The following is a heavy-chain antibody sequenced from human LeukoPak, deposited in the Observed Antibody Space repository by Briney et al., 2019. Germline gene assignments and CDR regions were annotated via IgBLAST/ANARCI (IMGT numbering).Heavy chain of an antibody. CDR1: GFNFSSYA. D-gene: IGHD2-15*01. V-gene: IGHV3-30*04. CDR2: MSSDGTNK. J-gene: IGHJ4*02. Sequence: GTSLRLSCAASGFNFSSYAMHWVRQAPGEGLEWVALMSSDGTNKYYADSVKGRFTISRDSSKDTLYLQMSSLRPEDTALYYCAKDHSGSGRAFESWGQGTLVSVSS. CDR3: AKDHSGSGRAFES.